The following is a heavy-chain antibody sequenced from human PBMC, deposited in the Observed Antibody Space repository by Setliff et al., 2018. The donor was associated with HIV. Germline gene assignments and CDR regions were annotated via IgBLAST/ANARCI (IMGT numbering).Heavy chain of an antibody. CDR2: INCDNGAT. CDR1: GYAFTGYY. V-gene: IGHV1-2*07. D-gene: IGHD2-21*02. J-gene: IGHJ5*02. Sequence: VASVKVSCKTYGYAFTGYYLHWLRQAPGQRLEWMGWINCDNGATNTAHKFEDRVSLTRDASFRTAYMELRKLRSGDTAKYYCARAPDCGGACYRQTDTFLGHWGQGTLFTVSS. CDR3: ARAPDCGGACYRQTDTFLGH.